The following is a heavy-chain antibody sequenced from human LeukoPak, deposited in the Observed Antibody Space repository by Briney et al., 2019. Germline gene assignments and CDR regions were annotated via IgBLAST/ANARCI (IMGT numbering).Heavy chain of an antibody. Sequence: SVKVSCKASGGTFSSYVISWVRQAPGQGLEWMGGIIPIFGTANYAQKFQGRVTITADESTSTAYTELSSLRSEDTAVYYCARDDCSSASCYPPRYYYMDVWGKGTTVTVSS. V-gene: IGHV1-69*13. CDR2: IIPIFGTA. D-gene: IGHD2-2*01. CDR3: ARDDCSSASCYPPRYYYMDV. CDR1: GGTFSSYV. J-gene: IGHJ6*03.